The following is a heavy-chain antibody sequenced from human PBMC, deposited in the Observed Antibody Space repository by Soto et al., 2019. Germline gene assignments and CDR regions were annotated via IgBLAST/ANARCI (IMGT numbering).Heavy chain of an antibody. V-gene: IGHV1-24*01. J-gene: IGHJ4*02. D-gene: IGHD2-2*01. CDR3: ATATYCSSTSCYGGFDY. CDR2: FDPEDGET. Sequence: GASVKVSCKVSGYTLTELSMHWVRQAPGKGLEWMGGFDPEDGETIYAQKFQGRVTMTEDTSTDTAYMELSSLRSEDTAVYYCATATYCSSTSCYGGFDYWGQGTLVTVSS. CDR1: GYTLTELS.